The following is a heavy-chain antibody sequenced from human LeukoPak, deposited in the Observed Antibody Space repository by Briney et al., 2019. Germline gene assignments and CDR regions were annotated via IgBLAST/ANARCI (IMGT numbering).Heavy chain of an antibody. CDR1: GFTFSSYS. Sequence: GGSLRLSFAASGFTFSSYSMDWVRQAPGKGLEWVSSISSSSHYIYYADSVKGRFTISRDNAKNSLYLQMNSLRAEDTAVYFCARDPSSGWYKDYFDYWGQGALVTVSS. CDR3: ARDPSSGWYKDYFDY. D-gene: IGHD6-19*01. J-gene: IGHJ4*02. CDR2: ISSSSHYI. V-gene: IGHV3-21*01.